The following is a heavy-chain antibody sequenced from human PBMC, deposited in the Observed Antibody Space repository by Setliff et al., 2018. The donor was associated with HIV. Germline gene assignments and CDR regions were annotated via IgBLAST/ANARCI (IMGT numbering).Heavy chain of an antibody. J-gene: IGHJ4*02. CDR3: ARAWGGYSYGYYY. Sequence: GGSLRLSCAASGFTFSSYEMNWVRQAPGKGLEWVSYISSSGSTRYYAVSVKGRFTISRDNAKNSLYLQMNSLRAEDTAVYYCARAWGGYSYGYYYWGQGTLVTVSS. CDR2: ISSSGSTR. CDR1: GFTFSSYE. V-gene: IGHV3-48*03. D-gene: IGHD5-18*01.